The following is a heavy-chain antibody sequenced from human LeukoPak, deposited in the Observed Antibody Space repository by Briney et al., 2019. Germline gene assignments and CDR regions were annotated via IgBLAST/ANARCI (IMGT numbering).Heavy chain of an antibody. CDR2: ISESSSFI. V-gene: IGHV3-21*04. CDR3: AKDSSGYYNRFDS. Sequence: PGGSLRLSCAASGFTFRNYNMNWVRQAPGKGLEWVSSISESSSFIQYADSLKGRFAISRDNAKNSLYLQMNSLRAEDTALYYCAKDSSGYYNRFDSWGQGTLVTVSS. J-gene: IGHJ4*02. CDR1: GFTFRNYN. D-gene: IGHD3-22*01.